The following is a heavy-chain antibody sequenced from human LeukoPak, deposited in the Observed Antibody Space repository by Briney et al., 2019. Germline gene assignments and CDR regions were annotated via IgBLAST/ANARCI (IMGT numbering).Heavy chain of an antibody. CDR2: ISYDGSFQ. D-gene: IGHD1-26*01. J-gene: IGHJ5*02. V-gene: IGHV3-30-3*01. Sequence: LSLTCTVSGGSIRSSYYYWGWIRQAPGKGLECVAYISYDGSFQYHADSVKGRLTISRDNSKDILYLQMNSLRVDDSATYYCVGEVGSRQMNSWGQGTLVTVSS. CDR3: VGEVGSRQMNS. CDR1: GGSIRSSY.